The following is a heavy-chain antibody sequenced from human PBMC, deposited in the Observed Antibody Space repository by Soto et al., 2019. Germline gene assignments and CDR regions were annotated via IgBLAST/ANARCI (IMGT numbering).Heavy chain of an antibody. J-gene: IGHJ4*02. V-gene: IGHV1-2*04. Sequence: QVQLVQSAAEVKKPGASVKVSCKASGYTFTGYYMHWVRQAPGQGLEWMGWINPNSGGTNYAQKFQGWVTMTSDTSISTAYMELSRLRSDDTAVYYCARGGGVPLWFGESPSAPVDYWGQGTLVTVSS. CDR2: INPNSGGT. CDR3: ARGGGVPLWFGESPSAPVDY. D-gene: IGHD3-10*01. CDR1: GYTFTGYY.